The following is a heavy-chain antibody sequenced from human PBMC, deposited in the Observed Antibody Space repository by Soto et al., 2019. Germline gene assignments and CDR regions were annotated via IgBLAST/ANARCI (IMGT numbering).Heavy chain of an antibody. D-gene: IGHD7-27*01. CDR1: GYTFTSYG. J-gene: IGHJ3*02. CDR3: AREADWGSIKAPIRNDAFDI. V-gene: IGHV1-18*01. Sequence: ASVKVSCKASGYTFTSYGISWVRQAPGQGLEWMGWISAYNGNTNYAQKLQGWVTMTRDTSTSTAYMELSRLRSDDTAVYYCAREADWGSIKAPIRNDAFDIWGQGTMVTVSS. CDR2: ISAYNGNT.